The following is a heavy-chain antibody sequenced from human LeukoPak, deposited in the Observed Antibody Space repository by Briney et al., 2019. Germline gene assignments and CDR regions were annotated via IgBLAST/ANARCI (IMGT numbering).Heavy chain of an antibody. Sequence: GGSLRLSCAASGFTFSSYSMNWVRRAPGKGLEWVSYISSSSSTIYYADSVKGRFTISRDNAKNSLYLQMNSLRAEDTAVYYCAREQDLDYWGQGTLVTVSS. CDR2: ISSSSSTI. CDR1: GFTFSSYS. CDR3: AREQDLDY. J-gene: IGHJ4*02. V-gene: IGHV3-48*01.